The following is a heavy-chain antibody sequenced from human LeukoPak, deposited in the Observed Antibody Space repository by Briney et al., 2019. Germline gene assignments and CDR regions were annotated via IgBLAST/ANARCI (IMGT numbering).Heavy chain of an antibody. V-gene: IGHV3-30*02. CDR1: GFTFSSYG. CDR2: IRYDGSNK. J-gene: IGHJ6*03. D-gene: IGHD3-16*01. Sequence: PGGSLRLSCAASGFTFSSYGMHWVRQAPGKGLEWVAFIRYDGSNKYYADSVKGRFTISRDNSKSTLYLQMNSLRAEDTAVYYCAKDLGGYYYYYMDVWGKGTTVTVSS. CDR3: AKDLGGYYYYYMDV.